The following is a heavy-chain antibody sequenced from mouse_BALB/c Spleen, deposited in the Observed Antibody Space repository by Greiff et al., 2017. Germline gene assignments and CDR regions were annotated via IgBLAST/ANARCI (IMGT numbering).Heavy chain of an antibody. CDR3: ARATFITTATRYFDV. CDR1: GYTFTSYW. J-gene: IGHJ1*01. CDR2: IYPGNVNT. V-gene: IGHV1-53*01. D-gene: IGHD1-2*01. Sequence: QVQLQQPGAELVKPGASVKLSCKASGYTFTSYWMHWVKQRPGQGLEWIGWIYPGNVNTKYNEKFKGKATLTADKSSSTAYMQLSSLTSEDSAVYFCARATFITTATRYFDVWGAGTTVTVSS.